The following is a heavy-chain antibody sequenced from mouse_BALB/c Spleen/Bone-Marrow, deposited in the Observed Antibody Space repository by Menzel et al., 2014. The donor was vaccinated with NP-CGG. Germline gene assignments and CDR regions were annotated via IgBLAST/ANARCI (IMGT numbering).Heavy chain of an antibody. CDR3: TRSYGSSYEYYFDY. J-gene: IGHJ2*01. D-gene: IGHD1-1*01. Sequence: SGAELVRPGASVKLSCKASGYTFTSYWINWVKQRPGQGLEWIGNIYPSDSYTNYNQKFKDKATLTVDKSSSTAYMQLSSPTSEGSAVYYCTRSYGSSYEYYFDYWGQGTTLTVSS. V-gene: IGHV1-69*02. CDR2: IYPSDSYT. CDR1: GYTFTSYW.